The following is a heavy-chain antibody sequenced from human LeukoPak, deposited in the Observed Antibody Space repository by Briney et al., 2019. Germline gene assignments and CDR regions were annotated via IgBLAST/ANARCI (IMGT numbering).Heavy chain of an antibody. CDR1: GFTFSSNG. V-gene: IGHV3-30*18. Sequence: GSLRLSCAASGFTFSSNGMHWVRQAPGKGLEWVAVISYDGSNKYYADSVKGRFTISRDNSKNTLYLQMNSLRAEDTAVYYCAKYSSGSRYYYYYGMDVWGQGTTVTVSS. CDR3: AKYSSGSRYYYYYGMDV. D-gene: IGHD3-10*01. CDR2: ISYDGSNK. J-gene: IGHJ6*02.